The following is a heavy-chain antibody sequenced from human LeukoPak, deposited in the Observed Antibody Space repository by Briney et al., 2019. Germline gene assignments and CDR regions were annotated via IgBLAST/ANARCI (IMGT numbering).Heavy chain of an antibody. D-gene: IGHD1-26*01. CDR2: INHSGST. J-gene: IGHJ6*03. CDR3: ASIQGGSSFRYYYYYYMDV. V-gene: IGHV4-34*01. CDR1: GGSFSGYY. Sequence: SETLSLTCAVYGGSFSGYYWSWIRQPPGKGLKWIGEINHSGSTNYNPSLKSRVTISVDTSKNQFSLKLSSVTAADTAVYYCASIQGGSSFRYYYYYYMDVWGKGTTVTVSS.